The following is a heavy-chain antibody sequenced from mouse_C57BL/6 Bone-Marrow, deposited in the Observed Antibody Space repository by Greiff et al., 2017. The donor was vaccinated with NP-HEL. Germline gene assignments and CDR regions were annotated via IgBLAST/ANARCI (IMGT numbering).Heavy chain of an antibody. Sequence: EVKLMESGGGLVQPKGSLKLSCAASGFSFNTYAMNWVRQAPGKGLEWVARIRSKSNNYATYYADSVKDRFTISRDDSESMLYLQMNNLKTEDTAMYYCVSQMLPNYYGSSYGWYFDVWGTGTTVTVSS. V-gene: IGHV10-1*01. CDR2: IRSKSNNYAT. J-gene: IGHJ1*03. D-gene: IGHD1-1*01. CDR1: GFSFNTYA. CDR3: VSQMLPNYYGSSYGWYFDV.